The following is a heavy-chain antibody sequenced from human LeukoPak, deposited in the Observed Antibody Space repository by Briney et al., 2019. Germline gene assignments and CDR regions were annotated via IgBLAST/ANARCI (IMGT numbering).Heavy chain of an antibody. V-gene: IGHV3-30*04. J-gene: IGHJ4*02. D-gene: IGHD3-10*01. CDR2: ISYDGSNK. Sequence: GGSLRLSCAASGFTFSSYAMHWVRQAPGKGLEWVAVISYDGSNKYYAGSVKGRFTISRDNSKNTLYLQMNSLRAEDTAVYYCAREGLLWFGELYWGQGTLVTVSS. CDR1: GFTFSSYA. CDR3: AREGLLWFGELY.